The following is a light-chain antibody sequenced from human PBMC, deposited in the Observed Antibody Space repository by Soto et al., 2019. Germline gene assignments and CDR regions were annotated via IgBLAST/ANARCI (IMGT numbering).Light chain of an antibody. Sequence: LTQPRSVSGSPGQSVTISCTGTSSDVGGYIYVSWYQQYPAKAPKVMIYDVSRRPSGVPDRFSGSKSGNTASLTISGLQAEDEAVYYCCSYAGNKTVVFGGGTKLTVL. J-gene: IGLJ3*02. CDR3: CSYAGNKTVV. CDR1: SSDVGGYIY. CDR2: DVS. V-gene: IGLV2-11*01.